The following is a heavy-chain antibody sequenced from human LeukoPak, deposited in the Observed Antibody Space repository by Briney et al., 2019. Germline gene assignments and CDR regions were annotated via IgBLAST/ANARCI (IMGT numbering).Heavy chain of an antibody. J-gene: IGHJ4*02. CDR1: GFTFTNNF. CDR3: AKDLSYSTDWPYFDS. V-gene: IGHV3-48*01. Sequence: GGSLRLSCAASGFTFTNNFMSWVRQVPGKGLEWVSYISSSGSTIYYADSVKGRFTISRDKSKNTLYLQLNSLRPEDTAVYYCAKDLSYSTDWPYFDSWGQGTLVTVSS. D-gene: IGHD6-19*01. CDR2: ISSSGSTI.